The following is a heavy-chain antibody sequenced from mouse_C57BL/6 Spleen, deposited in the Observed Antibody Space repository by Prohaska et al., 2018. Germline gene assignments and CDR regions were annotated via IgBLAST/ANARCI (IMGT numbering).Heavy chain of an antibody. CDR2: IRNKADGCTT. D-gene: IGHD2-1*01. J-gene: IGHJ3*01. CDR1: GFTFTDYY. CDR3: ASLLYGNYWFAY. V-gene: IGHV7-3*01. Sequence: EVKLVESGGGLVQPGGSLSLSCSASGFTFTDYYMIWFRQPPGKALEWLGFIRNKADGCTTEYSASVKGRFTISRDNSQSILYLQMNALRAEDSATYYCASLLYGNYWFAYWGQGTLVTVSA.